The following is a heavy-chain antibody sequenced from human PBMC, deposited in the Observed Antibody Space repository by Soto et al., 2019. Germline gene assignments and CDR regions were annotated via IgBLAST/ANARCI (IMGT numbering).Heavy chain of an antibody. CDR2: ISGYNGNK. Sequence: QIQLVQSGAEVKEPGASVTVSCKASGYTFTNYGFSRVRQAPGQGREWMGWISGYNGNKKYAEKFQNRVTMTTDTSTNTAHMELRILRSDDTAVYYCAREGQAPYYYYGMDVWGQGTAVTVSS. V-gene: IGHV1-18*01. CDR3: AREGQAPYYYYGMDV. J-gene: IGHJ6*02. CDR1: GYTFTNYG.